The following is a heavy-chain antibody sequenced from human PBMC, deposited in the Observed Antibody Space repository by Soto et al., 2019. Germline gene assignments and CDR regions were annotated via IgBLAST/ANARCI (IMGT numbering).Heavy chain of an antibody. CDR2: IHYSGTT. CDR3: ATMTHILIWFGTWEY. D-gene: IGHD3-10*01. V-gene: IGHV4-59*08. Sequence: SETLSLTCSVSGDSISNYYWSWIRQPPGKGLEWIGYIHYSGTTSYNPSLKSRVTILVDTSKNQFSLNLNSVTAADTAVYYCATMTHILIWFGTWEYWGQGTLLTVSS. J-gene: IGHJ4*02. CDR1: GDSISNYY.